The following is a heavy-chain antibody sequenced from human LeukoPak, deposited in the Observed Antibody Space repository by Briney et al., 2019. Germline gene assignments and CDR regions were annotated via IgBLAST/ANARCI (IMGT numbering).Heavy chain of an antibody. CDR1: GGSISSYY. CDR2: IYYSGST. Sequence: SETLSLTCTVSGGSISSYYWSWTRQPPGKGLEWIGYIYYSGSTNYNPSLKSRVTISVDTSKNQFSLKLSSVTAADTAVYYCATGPFSYYFDYWGQGTLVTVSS. CDR3: ATGPFSYYFDY. D-gene: IGHD2-8*02. V-gene: IGHV4-59*01. J-gene: IGHJ4*02.